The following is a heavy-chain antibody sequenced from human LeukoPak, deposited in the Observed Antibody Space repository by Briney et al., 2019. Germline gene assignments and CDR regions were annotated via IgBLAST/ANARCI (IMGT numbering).Heavy chain of an antibody. CDR2: IWYDGSNK. Sequence: PGGSLRLSCAASGFTFSSYGMHWVRQAPGKGLEWVAVIWYDGSNKYYADSVKGRFTISRDNAKNSLYLQMNSLRAEDTAVYYCARQRATITEDAFDIWGQGTMVTVSS. CDR1: GFTFSSYG. CDR3: ARQRATITEDAFDI. V-gene: IGHV3-33*01. D-gene: IGHD5-24*01. J-gene: IGHJ3*02.